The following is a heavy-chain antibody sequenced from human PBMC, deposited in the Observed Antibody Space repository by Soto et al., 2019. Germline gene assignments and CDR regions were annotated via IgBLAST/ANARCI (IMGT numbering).Heavy chain of an antibody. J-gene: IGHJ3*02. Sequence: EVQLVESGGGLVQPGGSLRLSCAASGFTFGTYEMNWVRQAPGKGLEWLSYISSSSSVIKYADSVEGRFTISRDNAKNSRYHQTYSLRAEDTAFYYCAIGHNIVGSTGGGLDIWGQGTMVTVSS. CDR3: AIGHNIVGSTGGGLDI. V-gene: IGHV3-48*03. CDR2: ISSSSSVI. D-gene: IGHD1-26*01. CDR1: GFTFGTYE.